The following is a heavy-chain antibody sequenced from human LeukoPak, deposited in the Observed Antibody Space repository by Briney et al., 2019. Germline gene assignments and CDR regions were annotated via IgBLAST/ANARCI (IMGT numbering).Heavy chain of an antibody. Sequence: ASVKVSCKASGYTFTSYGISWVRQAHGQGLEWMGWISAYNGNTNYAQKLQGRVTMTTDTSTSTAYMELRSLRSDDTAVYYCARDKGIFGVVHRGYYYYGMDVWGQGTTVTVSS. CDR1: GYTFTSYG. J-gene: IGHJ6*02. CDR2: ISAYNGNT. V-gene: IGHV1-18*01. CDR3: ARDKGIFGVVHRGYYYYGMDV. D-gene: IGHD3-3*01.